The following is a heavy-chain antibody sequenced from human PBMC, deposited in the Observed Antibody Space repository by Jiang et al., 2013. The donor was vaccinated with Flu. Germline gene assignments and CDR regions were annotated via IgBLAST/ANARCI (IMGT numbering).Heavy chain of an antibody. V-gene: IGHV4-34*01. CDR2: INQSGST. J-gene: IGHJ4*02. Sequence: LLKPSETLSLTCAVYGGSFSGYYWSWIRQSPGKGLEWIGEINQSGSTKYNPSLKSRVTISVDTSKNQFSLKLTSVTAADTAVYYCARGSPNCSGGSCYSLDFDYWGQGTLVTVSS. D-gene: IGHD2-15*01. CDR3: ARGSPNCSGGSCYSLDFDY. CDR1: GGSFSGYY.